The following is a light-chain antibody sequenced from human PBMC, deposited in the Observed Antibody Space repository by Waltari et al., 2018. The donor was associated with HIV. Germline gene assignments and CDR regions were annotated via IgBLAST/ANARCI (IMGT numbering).Light chain of an antibody. J-gene: IGLJ2*01. CDR1: AMPNNY. CDR2: KDT. V-gene: IGLV3-25*03. Sequence: SYELTQPPSVSVSPGQTSRITCSADAMPNNYADWYQQRAGQAPVLLIYKDTERPSGIPQRFSGSSSGTTVTLTISGVKAEDEADYYCQSADNSGSYSVVFGGGTKLSVL. CDR3: QSADNSGSYSVV.